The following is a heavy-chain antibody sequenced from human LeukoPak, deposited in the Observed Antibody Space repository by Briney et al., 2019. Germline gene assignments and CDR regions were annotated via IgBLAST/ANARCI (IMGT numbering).Heavy chain of an antibody. Sequence: GGSLRLSCAASGFTFSSYEMNWVRQAPGKGLEWVSYISSSGSTIYYADSVKGRFTISRDNAKKSLYLQMNSLRAEDTDVYYCARGGAGYYYYYYMDVWGKGTTVTISS. CDR1: GFTFSSYE. CDR3: ARGGAGYYYYYYMDV. D-gene: IGHD5-12*01. V-gene: IGHV3-48*03. J-gene: IGHJ6*03. CDR2: ISSSGSTI.